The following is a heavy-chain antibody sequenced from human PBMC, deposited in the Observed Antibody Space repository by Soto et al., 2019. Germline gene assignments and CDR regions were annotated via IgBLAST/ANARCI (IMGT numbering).Heavy chain of an antibody. CDR1: GFTFSSYG. J-gene: IGHJ6*04. Sequence: GGSLRLSCAASGFTFSSYGMHWVRQAPGKGLEWVAVISYDGSNKYYADSVKGRFTISRDNSKNTLYLQMNSLRAEDTAVYYCAKVPRYCSSTSCPERGVWGKGTTVTVSS. V-gene: IGHV3-30*18. CDR2: ISYDGSNK. D-gene: IGHD2-2*01. CDR3: AKVPRYCSSTSCPERGV.